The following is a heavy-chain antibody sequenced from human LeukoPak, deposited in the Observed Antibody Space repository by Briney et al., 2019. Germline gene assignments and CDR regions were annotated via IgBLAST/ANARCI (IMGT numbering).Heavy chain of an antibody. Sequence: GASLKVSCKASGYTFTGYYMHWVRQAPGQGLEWMGWINPNSGGTNYAQKFQGRVTMTRDTSISTAYMELSRLRSDDTAVYYCARDLLYYYDSSGYGAPIWDYWGQGTLVTVSS. D-gene: IGHD3-22*01. CDR3: ARDLLYYYDSSGYGAPIWDY. V-gene: IGHV1-2*02. J-gene: IGHJ4*02. CDR2: INPNSGGT. CDR1: GYTFTGYY.